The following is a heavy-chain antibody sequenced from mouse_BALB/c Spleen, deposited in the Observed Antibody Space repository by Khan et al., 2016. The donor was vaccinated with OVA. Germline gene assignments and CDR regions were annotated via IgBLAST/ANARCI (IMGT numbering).Heavy chain of an antibody. Sequence: VQLKQSRAELLKPGASVKLSCTSSGFNIKDTYMHWVKQRPEQGLEWIGRIDPANGDTKYDPKFQGKAPITADTSSNKAYLPPSSLTSEDAAVYYCANHYGNPVAYWGQGTLVTVSA. J-gene: IGHJ3*01. CDR3: ANHYGNPVAY. V-gene: IGHV14-3*02. CDR2: IDPANGDT. CDR1: GFNIKDTY. D-gene: IGHD2-1*01.